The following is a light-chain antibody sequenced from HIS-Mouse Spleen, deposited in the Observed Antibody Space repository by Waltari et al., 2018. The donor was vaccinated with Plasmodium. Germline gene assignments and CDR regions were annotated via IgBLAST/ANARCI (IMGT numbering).Light chain of an antibody. J-gene: IGLJ3*02. Sequence: QSALTQPASVSGSPGQSITISCTGTSSDVGSYNLVSWYQEHPGKAPKLMVYEGSKRPSGVSNRVAGSKAGNWASLTISGLQAEDEADYYCCSYAGSSTNWVFGGGTKLTVL. CDR1: SSDVGSYNL. CDR3: CSYAGSSTNWV. V-gene: IGLV2-23*01. CDR2: EGS.